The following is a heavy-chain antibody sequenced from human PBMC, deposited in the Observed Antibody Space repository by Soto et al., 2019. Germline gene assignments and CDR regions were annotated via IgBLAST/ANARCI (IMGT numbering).Heavy chain of an antibody. CDR1: GYTFTGYY. V-gene: IGHV1-2*04. CDR3: ARAHCGGDCYSGVDY. Sequence: ASVKVSCKASGYTFTGYYMHWVRQAPGQGLEWMGWINPNSGGTNYAQRFQGWVTMTRDTSISTAYMELSRLRSDDTAVYYCARAHCGGDCYSGVDYWGQGTLVTVSS. CDR2: INPNSGGT. D-gene: IGHD2-21*02. J-gene: IGHJ4*02.